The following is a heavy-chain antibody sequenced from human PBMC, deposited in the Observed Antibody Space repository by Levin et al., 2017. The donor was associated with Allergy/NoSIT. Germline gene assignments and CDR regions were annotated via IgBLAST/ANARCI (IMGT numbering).Heavy chain of an antibody. J-gene: IGHJ3*02. CDR1: DRSFSDYY. Sequence: NASETLSLTCTVYDRSFSDYYYNWIRQPPGEGLEWIGEINHSGSTNYNSSLRGRVVISVDTSRNQFSLRLSSVTAADTAVYFCAREDTTGGGFDIWGQGTMVTVSS. D-gene: IGHD2-8*02. V-gene: IGHV4-34*01. CDR3: AREDTTGGGFDI. CDR2: INHSGST.